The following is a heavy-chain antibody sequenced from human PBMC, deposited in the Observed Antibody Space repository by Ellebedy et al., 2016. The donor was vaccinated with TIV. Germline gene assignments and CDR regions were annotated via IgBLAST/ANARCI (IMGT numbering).Heavy chain of an antibody. CDR1: CYTFTSYG. V-gene: IGHV1-18*04. J-gene: IGHJ5*02. CDR3: ARYCNSTTCSNWFDP. Sequence: AASVKVSCKTSCYTFTSYGISWVRQAPGQRLEWLGWISAYNGNTNYAQMLQGRVTMTTDTFTSTAYMELRSLRTDDTAVYYCARYCNSTTCSNWFDPWGQGTLVTVSS. CDR2: ISAYNGNT. D-gene: IGHD2-2*01.